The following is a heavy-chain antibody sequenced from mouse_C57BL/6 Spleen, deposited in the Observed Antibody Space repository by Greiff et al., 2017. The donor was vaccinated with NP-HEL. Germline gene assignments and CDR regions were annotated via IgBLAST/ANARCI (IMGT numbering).Heavy chain of an antibody. CDR3: ANGYDRWYLDV. CDR2: IDPSDSYT. V-gene: IGHV1-59*01. D-gene: IGHD2-2*01. Sequence: VQLQQPGAELVRPGTSVKLSCKASGYTFTSYWMHWVKQRPGQGLEWIGVIDPSDSYTNYNQKFKGKATLTVDTSSSTAYMQLSSLTSEDSAVYYCANGYDRWYLDVWGTGTTVTVSS. J-gene: IGHJ1*03. CDR1: GYTFTSYW.